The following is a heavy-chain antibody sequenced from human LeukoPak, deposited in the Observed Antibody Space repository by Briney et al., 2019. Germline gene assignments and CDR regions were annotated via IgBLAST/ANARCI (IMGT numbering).Heavy chain of an antibody. CDR1: GFIFSSYA. D-gene: IGHD2-15*01. CDR3: AKDVRGGGTYWDY. J-gene: IGHJ4*02. V-gene: IGHV3-23*01. CDR2: ISGSGDST. Sequence: GGSLRLSCAASGFIFSSYAMTWVRQAPGKGLEWVSAISGSGDSTYDADSVKGRFTISRDNSKNTLYLQMKSLRAEDTAVYYCAKDVRGGGTYWDYWGQGTLVTVSS.